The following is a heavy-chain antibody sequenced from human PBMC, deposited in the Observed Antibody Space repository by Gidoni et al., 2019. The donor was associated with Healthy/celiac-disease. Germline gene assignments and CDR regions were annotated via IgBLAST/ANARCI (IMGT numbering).Heavy chain of an antibody. CDR1: GFTFSSYG. CDR3: ANLLRGVVVVAGKNAFDI. D-gene: IGHD2-15*01. Sequence: QVQLVESGGGVVQPGRSLRLSCAASGFTFSSYGMHWVRQAPGKGLEWVAVISYDGSNKYYADSVKGRFTISRDNSKNTLYLQMNSLRAEDTAVYYCANLLRGVVVVAGKNAFDIWGQGTMVTVSS. J-gene: IGHJ3*02. V-gene: IGHV3-30*18. CDR2: ISYDGSNK.